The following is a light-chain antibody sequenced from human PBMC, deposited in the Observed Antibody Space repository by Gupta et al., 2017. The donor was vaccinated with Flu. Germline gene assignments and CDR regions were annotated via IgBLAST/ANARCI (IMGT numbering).Light chain of an antibody. CDR2: GAS. Sequence: PATLSVSPGEGATLSCRASQSVLTNLAWYQQKPGQAPRLLISGASARDSDFPTRFSGSGSGTEFTLTISSLQSEDFAVYYCQQENNWPLTFGGGTKVEIK. J-gene: IGKJ4*01. CDR3: QQENNWPLT. CDR1: QSVLTN. V-gene: IGKV3D-15*01.